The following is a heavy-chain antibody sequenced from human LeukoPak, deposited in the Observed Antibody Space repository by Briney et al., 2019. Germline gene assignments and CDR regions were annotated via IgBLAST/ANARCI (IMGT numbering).Heavy chain of an antibody. CDR1: GFTFYDYG. CDR2: INWNGGST. Sequence: GGSLRLSCAASGFTFYDYGMSWVRHAPGKGLEWVSGINWNGGSTGYADSVKGRFTISRDNAKNSLYLQMNSLRAEDTALYYCARDSGYGGYWNYGYDYWGQGTLVTVSS. J-gene: IGHJ4*02. CDR3: ARDSGYGGYWNYGYDY. V-gene: IGHV3-20*04. D-gene: IGHD1-7*01.